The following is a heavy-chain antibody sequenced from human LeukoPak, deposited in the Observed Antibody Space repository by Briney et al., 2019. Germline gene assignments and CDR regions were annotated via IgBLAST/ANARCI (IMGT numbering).Heavy chain of an antibody. Sequence: GGSLRLSCTASGFTFSSYWMHWVRQAPGKGLVCVSRINSDGSSTTYADSVKGRFTISRDNAENTLYLQMNSLRVEDTAVYYCAYFGGTYPAWGQGTLVTVS. CDR1: GFTFSSYW. CDR2: INSDGSST. D-gene: IGHD1-26*01. V-gene: IGHV3-74*01. J-gene: IGHJ5*02. CDR3: AYFGGTYPA.